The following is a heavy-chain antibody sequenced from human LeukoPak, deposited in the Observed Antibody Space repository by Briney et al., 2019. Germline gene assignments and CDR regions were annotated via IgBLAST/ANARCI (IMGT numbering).Heavy chain of an antibody. CDR3: ARDDIVVGPAAASAEYLQH. V-gene: IGHV3-21*01. J-gene: IGHJ1*01. CDR1: GFTFSSYS. D-gene: IGHD2-2*01. CDR2: ISSSSSYI. Sequence: GGSLRLSCAASGFTFSSYSMNWVRQAPGKGLEWVSSISSSSSYIYYADSVKGRFTISRDNAKNSLYLQMNSLRAEDTAVYYCARDDIVVGPAAASAEYLQHWGQGTLVTVSS.